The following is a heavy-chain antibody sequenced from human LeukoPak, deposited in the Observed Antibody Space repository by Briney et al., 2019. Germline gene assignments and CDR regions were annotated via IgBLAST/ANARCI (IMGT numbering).Heavy chain of an antibody. CDR1: GYTFTSYG. V-gene: IGHV1-18*01. CDR2: ISAYNGNT. D-gene: IGHD3-16*01. Sequence: ASVKVSCKASGYTFTSYGISWVRQAPGQGLEWMGWISAYNGNTNYAQKLQGKVTMTTDTSTSTAYMELRILRSDDTAVYYCARDRVGGQPERGGYYYMDVWGKGTTVTISS. J-gene: IGHJ6*03. CDR3: ARDRVGGQPERGGYYYMDV.